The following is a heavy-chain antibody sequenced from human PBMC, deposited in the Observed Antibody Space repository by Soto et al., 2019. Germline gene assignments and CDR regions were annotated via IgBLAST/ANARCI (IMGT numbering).Heavy chain of an antibody. CDR3: ARGLTYYYDSSGYPIDY. CDR1: GFTFSSYA. CDR2: ISYDGSNK. Sequence: GGSLRLSCAASGFTFSSYAMHWVRQAPGKGLEWVAVISYDGSNKYYADSVKGRFTISRDNSKNTLYLQMNSLRAEDTAVYYCARGLTYYYDSSGYPIDYWGQGTLVTVSS. D-gene: IGHD3-22*01. J-gene: IGHJ4*02. V-gene: IGHV3-30*04.